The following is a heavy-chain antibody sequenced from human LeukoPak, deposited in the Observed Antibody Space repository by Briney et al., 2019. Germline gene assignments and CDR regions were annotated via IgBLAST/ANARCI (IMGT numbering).Heavy chain of an antibody. CDR1: GFTFSSSA. D-gene: IGHD3-10*01. J-gene: IGHJ3*02. Sequence: TGGSLRLSCAASGFTFSSSAMSWVRQAPGKGLEWVSSISSSSSYIYYADSVKGRFTISRDNGKNSLYLQMNSLRAEDTAVYYCARGSYRIWFGEGDAFDIWGQGTMVTVSS. CDR2: ISSSSSYI. V-gene: IGHV3-21*01. CDR3: ARGSYRIWFGEGDAFDI.